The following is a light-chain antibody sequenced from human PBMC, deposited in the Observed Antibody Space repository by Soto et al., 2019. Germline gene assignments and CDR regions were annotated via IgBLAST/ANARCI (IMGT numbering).Light chain of an antibody. V-gene: IGLV2-8*01. J-gene: IGLJ1*01. CDR1: GSEVGGYNY. CDR2: EVS. CDR3: TSYAGSNNFFYV. Sequence: QSVLTQPPSASRSPGQSVTIPCTGTGSEVGGYNYVSWYQQHPGKAPKLLFYEVSKRPSGVPDRFSGSKSGNTASLTVSGLQAEDEADYYCTSYAGSNNFFYVFGTGTKVTV.